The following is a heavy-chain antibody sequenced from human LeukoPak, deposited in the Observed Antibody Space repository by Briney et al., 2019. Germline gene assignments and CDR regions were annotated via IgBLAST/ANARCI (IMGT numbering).Heavy chain of an antibody. CDR3: ATELRGYSGYDQLDY. Sequence: ASVKVSCKASGYTFTSYGITWVRRAPGQGLEWMGWISIYNGNTNYVQKFQGRVTMTEDTSTDTTYMELSSLRSEDTAVYYCATELRGYSGYDQLDYWGQGTLVTVSS. CDR1: GYTFTSYG. D-gene: IGHD5-12*01. J-gene: IGHJ4*02. V-gene: IGHV1-18*01. CDR2: ISIYNGNT.